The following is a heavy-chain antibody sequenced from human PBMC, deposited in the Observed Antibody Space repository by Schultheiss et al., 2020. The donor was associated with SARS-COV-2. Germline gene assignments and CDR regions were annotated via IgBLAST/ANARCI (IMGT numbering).Heavy chain of an antibody. Sequence: GGSLRLSCAASGFTFSSYAMSWVRQAPGKGLEWVSRINIDGTGTMYADSVKGRFTISRDNSKNTLYLQMNSLRAEDTAVYYCAKDRRSSGSLDYWGQGTLVTVSS. D-gene: IGHD1-26*01. CDR2: INIDGTGT. V-gene: IGHV3-23*01. CDR1: GFTFSSYA. J-gene: IGHJ4*02. CDR3: AKDRRSSGSLDY.